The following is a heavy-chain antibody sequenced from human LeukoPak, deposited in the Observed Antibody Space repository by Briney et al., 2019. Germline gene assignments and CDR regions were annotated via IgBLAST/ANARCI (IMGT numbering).Heavy chain of an antibody. Sequence: SETLSLTCTVSGGSISSGGYYWSWIRQHTGKGLEWIGYIYCSGSTYYNPSLKGRVTISVDTSKNQFSLKLSSVTAADTAVYYCASMPLGVYYFDYWGQGTLVTVSS. V-gene: IGHV4-31*03. CDR3: ASMPLGVYYFDY. J-gene: IGHJ4*02. D-gene: IGHD3-16*01. CDR2: IYCSGST. CDR1: GGSISSGGYY.